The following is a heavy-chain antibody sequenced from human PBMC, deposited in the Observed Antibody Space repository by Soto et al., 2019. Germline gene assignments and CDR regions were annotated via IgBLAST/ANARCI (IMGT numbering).Heavy chain of an antibody. D-gene: IGHD3-10*01. V-gene: IGHV4-59*01. Sequence: LSLTCSVSRGSISSYYWSWVRQPPGKGLEWIGFIHRTGSTKYNPSLESRVTISVDTSQNQLSLRLSSVTAADTAVYYCARESAGSGKNNWFDPWGQGILVTVSS. CDR3: ARESAGSGKNNWFDP. CDR2: IHRTGST. CDR1: RGSISSYY. J-gene: IGHJ5*02.